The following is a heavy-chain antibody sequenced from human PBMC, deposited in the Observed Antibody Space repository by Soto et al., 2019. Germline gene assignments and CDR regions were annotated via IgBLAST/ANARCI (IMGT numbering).Heavy chain of an antibody. V-gene: IGHV5-10-1*01. J-gene: IGHJ6*02. CDR1: GYSFTSYW. CDR2: IDPSDSYT. Sequence: PGESLKISCKGSGYSFTSYWISWVRQMPGKGLEWMGRIDPSDSYTNYSPSFQGHVTISADKSISTAYLQWSSLKASDTAMDYCARLAPKSSSWSPYYYNFGMDVWGQGTTVTVSS. CDR3: ARLAPKSSSWSPYYYNFGMDV. D-gene: IGHD6-13*01.